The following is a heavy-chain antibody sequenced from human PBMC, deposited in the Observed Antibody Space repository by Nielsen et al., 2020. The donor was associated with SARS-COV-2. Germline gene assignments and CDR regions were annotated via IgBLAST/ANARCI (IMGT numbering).Heavy chain of an antibody. Sequence: GESLKISCAASGFTFSSYWMSWVRQAPGKGLEWVANIKQDESEKYYVDSVKGRFTISRDNAKNSLYLQMNSLRAEDTAVYYCASSVSGYSGYDSPINYYYYYMDVWGKGTTVTVSS. D-gene: IGHD5-12*01. CDR2: IKQDESEK. CDR3: ASSVSGYSGYDSPINYYYYYMDV. CDR1: GFTFSSYW. J-gene: IGHJ6*03. V-gene: IGHV3-7*03.